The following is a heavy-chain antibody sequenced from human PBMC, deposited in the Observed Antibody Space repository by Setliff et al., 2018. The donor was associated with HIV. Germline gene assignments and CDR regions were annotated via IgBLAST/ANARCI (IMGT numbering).Heavy chain of an antibody. CDR3: ARGGTYDILTGYYHRYFDY. Sequence: GGSLRLSCAASGFTFSSYSMNWVRQAPGKGLEWVSYISSSGNTVYYADSVKGRFAISRDNAKRSLYLQMNSLRGEDTAVYYCARGGTYDILTGYYHRYFDYWGQGTLVTVSS. D-gene: IGHD3-9*01. CDR2: ISSSGNTV. CDR1: GFTFSSYS. J-gene: IGHJ4*02. V-gene: IGHV3-48*04.